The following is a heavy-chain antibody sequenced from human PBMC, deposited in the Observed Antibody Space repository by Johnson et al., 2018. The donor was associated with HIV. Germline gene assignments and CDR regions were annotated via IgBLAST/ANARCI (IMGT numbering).Heavy chain of an antibody. J-gene: IGHJ3*02. CDR1: GFTFSSYW. V-gene: IGHV3-74*01. CDR2: INSDGSST. CDR3: ARDRDFESARHAFDI. Sequence: VQLVESGGGVVQPGGSLRLSCAASGFTFSSYWMHWVRQAPGKGLVWVSRINSDGSSTTYADSVKGRFTISRDNAKNTLYLQMNSLRAEDTAVYYCARDRDFESARHAFDIWGQGTMVTVSS.